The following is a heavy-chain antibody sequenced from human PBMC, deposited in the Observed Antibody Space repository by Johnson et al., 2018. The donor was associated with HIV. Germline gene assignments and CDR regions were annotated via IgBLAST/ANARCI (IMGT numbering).Heavy chain of an antibody. CDR1: GFTFSSYA. Sequence: QVQLVESGGGVVQPGRSLRLSCAASGFTFSSYAMHWVRQAPGKGLEWVAVISYDGSNKYYADSVKGRFTISRDNSKNTLYLQMNSLRAEDTAVYYCARDPSEGDYYDSSGYHDAFDIWGQGTMVTVSS. V-gene: IGHV3-30-3*01. CDR3: ARDPSEGDYYDSSGYHDAFDI. J-gene: IGHJ3*02. CDR2: ISYDGSNK. D-gene: IGHD3-22*01.